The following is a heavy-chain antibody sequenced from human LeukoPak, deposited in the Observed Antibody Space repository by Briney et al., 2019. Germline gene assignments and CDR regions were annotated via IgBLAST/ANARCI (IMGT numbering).Heavy chain of an antibody. Sequence: GASLKVSCKASGYTFTSYGISCGRQAPGQGLEWMGWISAYNGNTNYAEKLQGRVTMTTDSSTSTAYMELRSLRSDDTAVYYCARDRGFGEFFFDYWGQGTLVTVSS. J-gene: IGHJ4*02. CDR1: GYTFTSYG. D-gene: IGHD3-10*01. CDR3: ARDRGFGEFFFDY. V-gene: IGHV1-18*01. CDR2: ISAYNGNT.